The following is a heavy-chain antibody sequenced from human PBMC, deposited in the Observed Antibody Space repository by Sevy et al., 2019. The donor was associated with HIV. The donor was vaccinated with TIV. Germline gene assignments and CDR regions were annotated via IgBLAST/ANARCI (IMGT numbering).Heavy chain of an antibody. CDR3: ARDDRPSGWLFDY. J-gene: IGHJ4*02. D-gene: IGHD6-19*01. Sequence: GGSLRLSCAASAFTFSSYWMTWVRQAPGKGLEWVANINRDGSTKNYVDSVKGRFTISRDNAKNSLYLEMNSLRTEDTAVYYCARDDRPSGWLFDYWGQGTLVTVSS. V-gene: IGHV3-7*01. CDR1: AFTFSSYW. CDR2: INRDGSTK.